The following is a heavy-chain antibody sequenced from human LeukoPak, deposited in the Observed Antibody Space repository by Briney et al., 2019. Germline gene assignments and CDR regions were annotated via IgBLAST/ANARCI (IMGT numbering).Heavy chain of an antibody. Sequence: ASVTVSCKASGYTFTTYGINWVRQAPGQGLEWMGWISAYNGNTYYAQKFQGRVTITTDTSTSTAYMELSSLRSEDTAVYYCVRGGDYYGSWSYTRFYYCYFLDVWGKGTTVTVSS. J-gene: IGHJ6*03. CDR3: VRGGDYYGSWSYTRFYYCYFLDV. D-gene: IGHD3-10*01. CDR1: GYTFTTYG. V-gene: IGHV1-18*01. CDR2: ISAYNGNT.